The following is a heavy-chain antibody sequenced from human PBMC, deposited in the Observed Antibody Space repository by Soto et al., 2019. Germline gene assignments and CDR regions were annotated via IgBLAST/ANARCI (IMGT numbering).Heavy chain of an antibody. CDR3: ASMGPYCSSTSCYYYYGMDV. V-gene: IGHV1-18*01. J-gene: IGHJ6*02. CDR2: ISAYNGNT. D-gene: IGHD2-2*01. CDR1: GYTFTSYG. Sequence: VSVKVSCKASGYTFTSYGISWVRQAPGQGLEWMGWISAYNGNTNYAQKLQGRVTMTTDTSTSTAYMELRSLRSDDTAVYYCASMGPYCSSTSCYYYYGMDVWGQGTTVTVSS.